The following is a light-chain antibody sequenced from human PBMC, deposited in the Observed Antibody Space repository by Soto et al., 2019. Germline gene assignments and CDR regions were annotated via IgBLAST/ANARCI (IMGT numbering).Light chain of an antibody. CDR3: AAWDGSLSGFV. J-gene: IGLJ1*01. Sequence: QSVLTQPPSAPGTPGQRVTISCSGSSSNIGSNSVYWYQQLPGTAPKLLIYRNNQRPSGVPDRFSGSKSGTSASLAITGLRSEDDADYYCAAWDGSLSGFVFGTGTKVTVL. V-gene: IGLV1-47*01. CDR2: RNN. CDR1: SSNIGSNS.